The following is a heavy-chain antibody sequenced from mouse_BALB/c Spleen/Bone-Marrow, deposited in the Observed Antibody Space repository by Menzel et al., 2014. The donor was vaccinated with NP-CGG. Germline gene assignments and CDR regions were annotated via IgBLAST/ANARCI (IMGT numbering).Heavy chain of an antibody. CDR1: GFTFXSFG. CDR2: ISSGSSTI. Sequence: EVKLVESGGGLVQPGGSRKPSCAASGFTFXSFGMHWVRQAPEKGLEWVAYISSGSSTIYYADTVKGRFTISRDNPKNTLFLQMTSLRSEDTAMYYCARSPYDYAAMDYWGQGTSVTVSS. J-gene: IGHJ4*01. V-gene: IGHV5-17*02. CDR3: ARSPYDYAAMDY. D-gene: IGHD2-4*01.